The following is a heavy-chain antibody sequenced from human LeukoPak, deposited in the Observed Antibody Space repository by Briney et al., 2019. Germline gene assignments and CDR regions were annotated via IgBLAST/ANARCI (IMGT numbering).Heavy chain of an antibody. CDR1: GGSISSSSYY. V-gene: IGHV4-39*01. D-gene: IGHD3-10*01. CDR3: ARGRDYYGSGSRPLDY. CDR2: IYYSGST. J-gene: IGHJ4*02. Sequence: SETLSLTCTVSGGSISSSSYYWGWIRQPPGKGLEWIGSIYYSGSTYYNPSLKSRVTISVDTSKNQFSLKLSSVTAADTAVYYCARGRDYYGSGSRPLDYWGQGTLVTVSS.